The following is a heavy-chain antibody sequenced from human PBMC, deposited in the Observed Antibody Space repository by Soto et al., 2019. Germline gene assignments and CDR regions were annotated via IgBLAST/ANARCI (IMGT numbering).Heavy chain of an antibody. CDR3: ARAINFDTTQLDV. CDR2: IYYSGST. CDR1: GGSISIGGYY. D-gene: IGHD3-9*01. Sequence: PSETLSLTCTVSGGSISIGGYYWNWIRQPPGKGLEWIGYIYYSGSTYYNPSLRSRLAISVDTSNNQFSLKLTSVTAADTAVYFCARAINFDTTQLDVWGQGTTVTVSS. J-gene: IGHJ6*02. V-gene: IGHV4-31*03.